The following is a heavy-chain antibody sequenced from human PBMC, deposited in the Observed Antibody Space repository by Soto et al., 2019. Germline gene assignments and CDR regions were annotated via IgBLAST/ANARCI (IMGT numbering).Heavy chain of an antibody. CDR1: GGSFSGYY. V-gene: IGHV4-34*01. J-gene: IGHJ4*02. Sequence: SETLSLTCAVYGGSFSGYYWSWIRQPPGKGLEWIGEINHSGSTNYNPSLKSRVTISVDTSKNQFPLKLSSVTAADTAVYYCARGPISMVRGIVKENAIDYWGQGTLVTVSS. CDR2: INHSGST. D-gene: IGHD3-10*01. CDR3: ARGPISMVRGIVKENAIDY.